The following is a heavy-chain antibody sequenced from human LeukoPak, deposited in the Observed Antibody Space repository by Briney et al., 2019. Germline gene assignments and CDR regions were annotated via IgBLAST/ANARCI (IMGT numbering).Heavy chain of an antibody. J-gene: IGHJ5*02. CDR3: AKPGGVIVKSLTT. V-gene: IGHV3-11*01. CDR1: GFTFSDYY. Sequence: GGSLRLSCAASGFTFSDYYMSWLRQAPGKGLEWVSYISSSGSTRYYADSVKGRFTISRDNAKNSLYLQMNSLRAEDTAVYYCAKPGGVIVKSLTTWGQGTLVTVSS. D-gene: IGHD3-16*02. CDR2: ISSSGSTR.